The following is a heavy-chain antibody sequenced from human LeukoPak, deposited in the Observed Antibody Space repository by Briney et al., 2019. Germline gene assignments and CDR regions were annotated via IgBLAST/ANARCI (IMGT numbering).Heavy chain of an antibody. CDR3: AKGPLRGTAAAIDY. V-gene: IGHV3-21*01. CDR1: GFTFSSYS. J-gene: IGHJ4*02. D-gene: IGHD2-2*01. CDR2: IHSSSNYI. Sequence: GGSLRLSCAASGFTFSSYSMKWVRQAPGKGLEWVSSIHSSSNYINYVDSVKGRFTISRDISTDTLWLQMDSLRTEDTAVYYCAKGPLRGTAAAIDYWGQGTLVTVSS.